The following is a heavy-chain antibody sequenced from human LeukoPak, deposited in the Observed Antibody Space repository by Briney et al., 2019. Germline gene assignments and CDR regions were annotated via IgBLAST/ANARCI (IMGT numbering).Heavy chain of an antibody. CDR2: IYYSGST. D-gene: IGHD6-19*01. CDR3: ARVERGSSGRYSGVNWFDP. V-gene: IGHV4-39*07. Sequence: TSETLSLTCTVSGGSISSSSYYWGWIRQPPGKGLEWIGSIYYSGSTYYNPSLKSRVTISVDTSKNQFSLKLSSVTAADTAVYYCARVERGSSGRYSGVNWFDPWGQGTLVTVSS. J-gene: IGHJ5*02. CDR1: GGSISSSSYY.